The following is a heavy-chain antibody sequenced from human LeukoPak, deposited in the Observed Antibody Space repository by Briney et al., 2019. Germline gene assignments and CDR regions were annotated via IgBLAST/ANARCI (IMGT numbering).Heavy chain of an antibody. J-gene: IGHJ4*02. V-gene: IGHV1-2*02. D-gene: IGHD6-13*01. CDR1: GYTFTGYY. Sequence: ASXKVSCKASGYTFTGYYMHWVRQAPGQGLEWMGWINPNSGGTNYAQKFQGRGTITRDTDISKAYMEMSRLRSDDTAVYYCARLSSSWYPYFDYWGQGTLVTVSS. CDR2: INPNSGGT. CDR3: ARLSSSWYPYFDY.